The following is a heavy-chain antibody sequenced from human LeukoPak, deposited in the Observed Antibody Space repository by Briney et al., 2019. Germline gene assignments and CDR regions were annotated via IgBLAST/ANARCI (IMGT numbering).Heavy chain of an antibody. CDR2: TRNKATSYTT. CDR1: GFTFSDHY. Sequence: GGSLRLSCAASGFTFSDHYMDWVRQAPGKGLEWVGRTRNKATSYTTEYAASVKGRFTISRVDSKNSLYLQMNSLKTEDTAVYYCARVPFLRGYDGSGYYPDYWGQGTLVTVSS. CDR3: ARVPFLRGYDGSGYYPDY. J-gene: IGHJ4*02. V-gene: IGHV3-72*01. D-gene: IGHD3-22*01.